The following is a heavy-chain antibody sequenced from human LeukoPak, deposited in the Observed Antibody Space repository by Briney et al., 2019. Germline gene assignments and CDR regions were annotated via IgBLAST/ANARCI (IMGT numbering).Heavy chain of an antibody. J-gene: IGHJ4*02. CDR2: IYYSGST. D-gene: IGHD3-10*01. V-gene: IGHV4-59*12. CDR3: ARGRLLWFGEPLTTFDY. CDR1: GGSISSYY. Sequence: SETLSLTCTVSGGSISSYYWSWIRQPPGKGLEWIGSIYYSGSTYYNPSLKSRVTISVDTSKNQFSLKLSSVTAADTAVYYCARGRLLWFGEPLTTFDYWGQGTLVTVSS.